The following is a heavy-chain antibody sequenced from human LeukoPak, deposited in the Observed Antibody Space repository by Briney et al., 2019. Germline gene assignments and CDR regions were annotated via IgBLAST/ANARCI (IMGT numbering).Heavy chain of an antibody. CDR1: GFTFSSYA. CDR3: ARDLRNYVIDY. D-gene: IGHD3-10*02. J-gene: IGHJ4*02. V-gene: IGHV3-30*01. CDR2: ISYDGSNK. Sequence: GGSLRLSCAASGFTFSSYAMHWVRQAPGKGLEWVAVISYDGSNKCYADSVKGRFTISRDNSKNTLYLQMNSLRAEDTAVYYCARDLRNYVIDYWGQGTLVTVSS.